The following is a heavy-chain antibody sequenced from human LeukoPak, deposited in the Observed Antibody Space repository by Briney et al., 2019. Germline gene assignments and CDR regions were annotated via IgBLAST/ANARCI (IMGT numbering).Heavy chain of an antibody. CDR1: GYTFTSYG. D-gene: IGHD6-19*01. J-gene: IGHJ4*02. CDR2: ISAYNGNT. V-gene: IGHV1-18*01. Sequence: ASVKVSCKASGYTFTSYGISWVRQAPGQALEWMGWISAYNGNTNYAQKLQGRVTMTTDTSTSTAYMELRSLRSDDTAVYYCARTRAVAGSPYYFDYWGQGTLVTVSS. CDR3: ARTRAVAGSPYYFDY.